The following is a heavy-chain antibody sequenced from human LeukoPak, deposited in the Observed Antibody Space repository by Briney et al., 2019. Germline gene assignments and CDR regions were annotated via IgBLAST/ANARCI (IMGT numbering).Heavy chain of an antibody. CDR2: IKQDGTEK. V-gene: IGHV3-7*04. CDR3: ARDVRPDY. CDR1: GFTFSSYW. Sequence: GGSLRLSCAASGFTFSSYWMSWVRQAPGEGLEWVANIKQDGTEKYYMDSVKGRFSISRDNAKNSLYLQVNALRAEDTAVYYCARDVRPDYWGQGTLVTVST. J-gene: IGHJ4*02. D-gene: IGHD6-6*01.